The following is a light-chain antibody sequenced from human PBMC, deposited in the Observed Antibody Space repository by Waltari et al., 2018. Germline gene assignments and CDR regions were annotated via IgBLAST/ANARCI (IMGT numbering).Light chain of an antibody. CDR1: QSVGIN. CDR3: QQYNSWPRT. Sequence: EILMTPSPASLSVSPWERATLSCWAGQSVGINLAWYQQRPGQAPRLLIYGASTRATGIPARFSGSGSDTEFTLTISSLKSEDFAVYYCQQYNSWPRTFGQGTKVEIK. CDR2: GAS. J-gene: IGKJ1*01. V-gene: IGKV3-15*01.